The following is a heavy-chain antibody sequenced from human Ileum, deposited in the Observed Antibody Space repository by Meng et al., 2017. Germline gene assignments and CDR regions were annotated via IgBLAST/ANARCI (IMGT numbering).Heavy chain of an antibody. CDR3: ARDGYYDKIDY. V-gene: IGHV3-7*01. D-gene: IGHD3-22*01. CDR1: GFTFDSYW. Sequence: GGSLRLSCEASGFTFDSYWMSWVRQAAGKGLEWVANIKQNGSEKNYLDSVKGRFTISRDNAKNSLYLQMNSLRAEDTAVYYCARDGYYDKIDYWGQGTLVTVSS. CDR2: IKQNGSEK. J-gene: IGHJ4*02.